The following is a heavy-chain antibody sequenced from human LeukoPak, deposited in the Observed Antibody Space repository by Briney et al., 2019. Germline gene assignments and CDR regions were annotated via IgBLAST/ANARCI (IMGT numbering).Heavy chain of an antibody. V-gene: IGHV3-11*05. J-gene: IGHJ4*02. Sequence: GGSLRLSCAASGFTFSDYYMSWIRQAPGKGLEWVSYISSSSSYTNYADSVKGRFTISRDNSKNTLYLQMNSLRAEDTAVYYCAKDYQAHYYGSGSYYANFDYWGQGTLVTVSS. CDR1: GFTFSDYY. CDR2: ISSSSSYT. CDR3: AKDYQAHYYGSGSYYANFDY. D-gene: IGHD3-10*01.